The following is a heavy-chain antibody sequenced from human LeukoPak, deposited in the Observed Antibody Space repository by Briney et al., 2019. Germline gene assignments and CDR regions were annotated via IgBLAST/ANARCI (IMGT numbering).Heavy chain of an antibody. CDR3: ARVLGSGTHGDNWFDP. D-gene: IGHD3-10*01. V-gene: IGHV4-59*01. J-gene: IGHJ5*02. CDR1: GGSISSFY. CDR2: IYYSGST. Sequence: SETLSLTCTVSGGSISSFYWIWIRQPPGKGLEWCGYIYYSGSTNYNPSLKSRVTISVDTSKNQFSLKLSSVTAADTAVYYCARVLGSGTHGDNWFDPWGQGTLVTVSS.